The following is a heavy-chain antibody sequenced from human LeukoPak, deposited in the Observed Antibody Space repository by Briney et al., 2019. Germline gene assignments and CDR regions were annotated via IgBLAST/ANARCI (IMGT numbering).Heavy chain of an antibody. Sequence: GASVKVSCKASGYTFTGYYMHWVRQAPGQGLEWMGWINPNSGGTNYAQKFQGRVTMTRDTSISTAYMELSRLRSDDTAVYYCARAHTMVRGVIIGHPSRGFDPWGQGTLVTVSS. D-gene: IGHD3-10*01. J-gene: IGHJ5*02. CDR3: ARAHTMVRGVIIGHPSRGFDP. V-gene: IGHV1-2*02. CDR1: GYTFTGYY. CDR2: INPNSGGT.